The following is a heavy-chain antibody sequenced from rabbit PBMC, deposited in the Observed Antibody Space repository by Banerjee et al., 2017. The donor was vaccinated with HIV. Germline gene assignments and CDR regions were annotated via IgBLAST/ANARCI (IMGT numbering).Heavy chain of an antibody. D-gene: IGHD4-2*01. J-gene: IGHJ4*01. Sequence: QEQLKESGGDLVKPEGSLTLTCTASAFSLSNKYVMCWVRQAPGKGLEWIACINTSTGNTVYASWAKGRFTISKTPSTTVTLQMTSLTAADTATYFCARRADYAGGGNFNLWGPGTLVTVS. V-gene: IGHV1S45*01. CDR2: INTSTGNT. CDR3: ARRADYAGGGNFNL. CDR1: AFSLSNKYV.